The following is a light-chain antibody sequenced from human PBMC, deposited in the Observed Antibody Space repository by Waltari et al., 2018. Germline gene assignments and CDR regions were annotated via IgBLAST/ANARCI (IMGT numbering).Light chain of an antibody. CDR3: ASWDDSLNGHWV. CDR2: RSD. Sequence: QSVLTQPPSASGTPGQRVTISCSGSASNLGGNLLNCSQQFPGKAPKLLIYRSDLRPSGVPDRFSGSKSGTSASLAISGLQSEDEADYFCASWDDSLNGHWVFGGGTKVTVL. J-gene: IGLJ3*02. CDR1: ASNLGGNL. V-gene: IGLV1-44*01.